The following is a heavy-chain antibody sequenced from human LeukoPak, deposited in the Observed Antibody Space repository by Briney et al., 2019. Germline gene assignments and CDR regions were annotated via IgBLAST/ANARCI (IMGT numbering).Heavy chain of an antibody. V-gene: IGHV3-23*01. Sequence: GGSLRLSCEASSFTFSDYGMSWVRQAPGKGLEWVAGISGSGADTYYADSVKGRFTVSRDNSRDTLFLQMDRLTVEDTALYYCAKGPRALDHSTHRFDYWGKGTLSPSPQ. J-gene: IGHJ4*02. CDR3: AKGPRALDHSTHRFDY. CDR1: SFTFSDYG. CDR2: ISGSGADT. D-gene: IGHD1-1*01.